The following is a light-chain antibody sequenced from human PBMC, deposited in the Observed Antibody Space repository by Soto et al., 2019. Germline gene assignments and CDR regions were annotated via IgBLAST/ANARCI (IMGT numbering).Light chain of an antibody. J-gene: IGLJ3*02. CDR1: SGSVSTTNY. V-gene: IGLV8-61*01. Sequence: QTVVTQEPSFSVSPGGTVTLTCGLNSGSVSTTNYPSWYQQTPGQAPRTLIYGTDTRSSGVPDRFSGSILGNKAALTITGAQADDGSYYYRVLYMGSGIWVFGGGTKVTVL. CDR3: VLYMGSGIWV. CDR2: GTD.